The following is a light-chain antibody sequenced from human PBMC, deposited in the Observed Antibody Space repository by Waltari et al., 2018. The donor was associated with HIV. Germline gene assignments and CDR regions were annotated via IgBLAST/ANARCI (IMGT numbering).Light chain of an antibody. CDR1: RSIFGPHT. CDR3: AAWDDSVFGCAV. V-gene: IGLV1-44*01. J-gene: IGLJ2*01. Sequence: SLLTQPPTASVSPGQQVLIPCSGTRSIFGPHTLTWYQQFPGTAPTPLNFSDDQRPSGVPARCSASRSGSSSSLAISGLQSEDEAHYYCAAWDDSVFGCAVFGGGTRLTVL. CDR2: SDD.